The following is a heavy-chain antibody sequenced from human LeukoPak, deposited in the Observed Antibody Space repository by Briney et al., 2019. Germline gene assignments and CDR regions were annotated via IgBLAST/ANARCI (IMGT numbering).Heavy chain of an antibody. V-gene: IGHV1-69*05. CDR3: ARDRIAAAGTRGFDY. J-gene: IGHJ4*02. CDR2: IIPIFGTA. CDR1: GGTFSSYA. Sequence: SVKVSCKASGGTFSSYAISWVRQAPGQGLEWMGRIIPIFGTANYAQKFQGRVTITTDESTSTAYMELSSLRSEDPAVYYCARDRIAAAGTRGFDYWGQGTLVTVSS. D-gene: IGHD6-13*01.